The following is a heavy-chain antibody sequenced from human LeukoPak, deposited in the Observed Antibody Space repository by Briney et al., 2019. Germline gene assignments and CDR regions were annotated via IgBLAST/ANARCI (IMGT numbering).Heavy chain of an antibody. CDR1: GGSISSYY. CDR3: ARLYEEDYGDYLDAFDI. V-gene: IGHV4-4*07. D-gene: IGHD4-17*01. CDR2: IYTSGST. J-gene: IGHJ3*02. Sequence: SETLSLTCTVSGGSISSYYRSWIRQPAGKGLEWIGRIYTSGSTNYNPSLKSRVTMSVDTSKNQFSLKLSSVTAADTAVYYCARLYEEDYGDYLDAFDIWGQGTRVTVSS.